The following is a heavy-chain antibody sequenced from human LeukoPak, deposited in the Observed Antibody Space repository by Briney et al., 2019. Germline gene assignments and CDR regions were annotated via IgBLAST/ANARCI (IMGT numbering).Heavy chain of an antibody. CDR1: GYTFTSYG. J-gene: IGHJ4*02. D-gene: IGHD3-22*01. CDR3: ARWTGYYDSSGYAY. V-gene: IGHV1-18*01. Sequence: ASVKVSCKASGYTFTSYGISWVRQAPGQGLEWMGWISAYNGNTNYAQKLQGRVTMTTDTSTSTAYMELRSLRSDDTAVYYCARWTGYYDSSGYAYWGQGTPVTVSS. CDR2: ISAYNGNT.